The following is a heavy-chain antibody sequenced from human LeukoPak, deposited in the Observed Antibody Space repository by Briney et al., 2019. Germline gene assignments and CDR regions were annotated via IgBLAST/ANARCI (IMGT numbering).Heavy chain of an antibody. J-gene: IGHJ4*02. D-gene: IGHD6-19*01. Sequence: AQTLSLTCTVSGDSFSSGDNYWGWHGQAPGTGREGSGYIHYSGRTYYNPSLKSRVIISADMSKNQFSLSLNSLTAADSAMYYCARAAAGTNSWYYFDYWGQGTLVTVSS. CDR1: GDSFSSGDNY. V-gene: IGHV4-30-4*01. CDR2: IHYSGRT. CDR3: ARAAAGTNSWYYFDY.